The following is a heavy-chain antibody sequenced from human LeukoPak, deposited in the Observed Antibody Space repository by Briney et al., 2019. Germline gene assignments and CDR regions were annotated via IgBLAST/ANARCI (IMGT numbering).Heavy chain of an antibody. V-gene: IGHV4-61*02. Sequence: SQTLSLTCTVSGGSLSSGSYYWSWIRQPAGKGLEWIGRIYTSGSTNYNPSLKSRVTISVDTSKNQFSLKLSSVTAADTAVYYCAREMGQQLAFYYYYYMDVWGKGTTVTVSS. J-gene: IGHJ6*03. CDR3: AREMGQQLAFYYYYYMDV. D-gene: IGHD6-13*01. CDR2: IYTSGST. CDR1: GGSLSSGSYY.